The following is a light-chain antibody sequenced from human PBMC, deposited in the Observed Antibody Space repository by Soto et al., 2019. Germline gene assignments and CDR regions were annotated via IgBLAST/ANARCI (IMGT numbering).Light chain of an antibody. CDR2: WAS. V-gene: IGKV4-1*01. Sequence: DIVMTQSPDSLAVSLGERATINCKSSQIVLYSSNNKNYLAWYQQKPGQPPKALIYWASTRESGVPDRFSGSGSGTDFTLTISSLQAEDVAVYYCQQYYTTPWTFGQGTQVDIK. J-gene: IGKJ1*01. CDR3: QQYYTTPWT. CDR1: QIVLYSSNNKNY.